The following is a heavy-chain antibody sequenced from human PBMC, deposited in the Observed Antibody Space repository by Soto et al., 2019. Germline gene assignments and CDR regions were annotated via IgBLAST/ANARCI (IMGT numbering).Heavy chain of an antibody. V-gene: IGHV4-39*01. CDR1: GGSISSSSYY. D-gene: IGHD2-2*02. Sequence: QLQLQESGPGLVKPSETLSLTCTVSGGSISSSSYYWGWIRQPPGKGLEWIGSIYYSGSTYYNPSLKSRVTISVDTSNNQFSLKLSSVTAADTAVYYYASLGYCSSTSCYTLPDYWGQGTLVTVSS. CDR2: IYYSGST. J-gene: IGHJ4*02. CDR3: ASLGYCSSTSCYTLPDY.